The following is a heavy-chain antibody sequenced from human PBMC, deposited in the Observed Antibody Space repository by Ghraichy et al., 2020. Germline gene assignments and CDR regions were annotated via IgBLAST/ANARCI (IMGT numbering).Heavy chain of an antibody. CDR2: TYYRSKWYN. D-gene: IGHD2-2*01. CDR1: GDSVSSNSAA. J-gene: IGHJ6*02. Sequence: SLTLSLTCAISGDSVSSNSAAWNWIRQSPSRGLEWLGRTYYRSKWYNDYAVSVKSRITINPDTSKNQFSLQLNSVTPEDTAVYYCARRQYCSSTSCYENYYGMDVWGQGTTVTVSS. V-gene: IGHV6-1*01. CDR3: ARRQYCSSTSCYENYYGMDV.